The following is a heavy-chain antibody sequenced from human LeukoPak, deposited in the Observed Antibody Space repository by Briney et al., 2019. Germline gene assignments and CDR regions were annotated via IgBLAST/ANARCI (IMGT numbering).Heavy chain of an antibody. V-gene: IGHV1-2*02. Sequence: GASVKVSCKASGYTFTVYYMHWVRQAPGQGLEWMGWINPNSGGTNYAQKFQGRVTMTRDTSISTAYMELSRLRSDDTAVYYCARAGIRLVPYAFDIWGQGTMVTVSS. J-gene: IGHJ3*02. CDR3: ARAGIRLVPYAFDI. CDR2: INPNSGGT. CDR1: GYTFTVYY. D-gene: IGHD6-19*01.